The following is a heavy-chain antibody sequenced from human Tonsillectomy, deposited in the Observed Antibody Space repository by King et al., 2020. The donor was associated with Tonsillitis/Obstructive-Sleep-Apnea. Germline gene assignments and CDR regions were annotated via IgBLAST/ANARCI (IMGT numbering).Heavy chain of an antibody. CDR3: ARDLPTYSNTPNWFDP. D-gene: IGHD2-21*01. J-gene: IGHJ5*02. CDR1: GFTFSSYG. CDR2: IWYDGSNK. V-gene: IGHV3-33*01. Sequence: VQLVESGGGVVQPGRSLRLSCAASGFTFSSYGMHWVRQAPGKGLEWVAIIWYDGSNKYYADSVKGRFTISRDNSKNTLYLQVNSLRAEDTAVYYCARDLPTYSNTPNWFDPWGQGTLVTVSS.